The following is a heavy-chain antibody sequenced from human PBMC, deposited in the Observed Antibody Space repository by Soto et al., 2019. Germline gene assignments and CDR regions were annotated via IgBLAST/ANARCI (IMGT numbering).Heavy chain of an antibody. CDR1: GYTFPSYG. J-gene: IGHJ4*02. CDR2: ISGYNGNT. V-gene: IGHV1-18*01. D-gene: IGHD2-15*01. Sequence: QVQLVQSGAEVKKPGASVKVSCKASGYTFPSYGISWVRQAPGQGLEWMGWISGYNGNTNYAQMLQGRVTMTTETSTSAAYMELRSLRSDDTAVYYCASDDCSGGSCYRPLDYWGQGTLVTVSS. CDR3: ASDDCSGGSCYRPLDY.